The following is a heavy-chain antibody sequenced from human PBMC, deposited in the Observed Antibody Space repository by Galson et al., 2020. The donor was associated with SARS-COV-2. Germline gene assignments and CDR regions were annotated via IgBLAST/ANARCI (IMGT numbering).Heavy chain of an antibody. Sequence: GGSLRLSCAASGFTVTSHYMSWVRQAPGKGLEWVSVIYSGGGTYYADSVRGRFTISRDNSKSTLFLQMNSLRAEDTAVYYCARETARAFDYWGQGTLVTVSS. CDR1: GFTVTSHY. CDR2: IYSGGGT. V-gene: IGHV3-66*01. CDR3: ARETARAFDY. J-gene: IGHJ4*02.